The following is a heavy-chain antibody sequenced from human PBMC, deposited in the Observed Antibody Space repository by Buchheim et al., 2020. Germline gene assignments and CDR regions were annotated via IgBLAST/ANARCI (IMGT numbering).Heavy chain of an antibody. V-gene: IGHV3-48*03. CDR3: ARDGDFWSGFSYYYYGMDV. J-gene: IGHJ6*02. CDR1: GFSFNDYH. D-gene: IGHD3-3*01. CDR2: ISSSGSTI. Sequence: VQVVESGGGVVQPGRSLRLSCAASGFSFNDYHIHWVRQAPGKGLEWVSYISSSGSTIYYADSVKGRFTISRDNAKTSLYLQMNSLRAEDTAVYYCARDGDFWSGFSYYYYGMDVWGQGTT.